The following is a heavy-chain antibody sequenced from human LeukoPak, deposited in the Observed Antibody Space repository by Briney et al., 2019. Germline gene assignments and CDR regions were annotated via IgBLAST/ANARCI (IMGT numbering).Heavy chain of an antibody. Sequence: ASVKVSCKASGYTFTSYGISWVRQAPGQGLEWMGWISAYNGNTNYAQKLQGRVTMTTDTSTSTAYMELRSLRSDDTAVYYCARDARRYSSGWDADYWGQGTLVTVSS. CDR2: ISAYNGNT. J-gene: IGHJ4*02. D-gene: IGHD6-19*01. V-gene: IGHV1-18*01. CDR3: ARDARRYSSGWDADY. CDR1: GYTFTSYG.